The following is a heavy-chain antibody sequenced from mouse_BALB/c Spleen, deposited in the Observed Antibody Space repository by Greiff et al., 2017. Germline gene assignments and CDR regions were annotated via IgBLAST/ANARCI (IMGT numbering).Heavy chain of an antibody. CDR3: ARDGTFAY. D-gene: IGHD2-1*01. J-gene: IGHJ3*01. CDR1: GYAFTNYL. V-gene: IGHV1-54*01. CDR2: INPGSGGT. Sequence: QVQLQQSGAELVRPGTSVKVSCTASGYAFTNYLIEWVKQRPGQGLEWIGVINPGSGGTNYNEKFKGKATLTADKSSSTAYMQLSSLTSDDSAVYFCARDGTFAYWGQGTLVTVSA.